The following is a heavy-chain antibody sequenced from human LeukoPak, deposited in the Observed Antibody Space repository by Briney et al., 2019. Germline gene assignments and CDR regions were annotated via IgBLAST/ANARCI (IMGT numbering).Heavy chain of an antibody. CDR3: ARGRIRYCGGGRCFGDFDS. CDR2: IYYRGRT. D-gene: IGHD2-15*01. Sequence: SQALSLSCNVSGGSISRDFYWRWIPQPPGKGLEGLGYIYYRGRTYYNLSLKSRVTISVDTSKNQFSLNLGSVIAADTAVFFRARGRIRYCGGGRCFGDFDSWGPGTLVTVSP. J-gene: IGHJ5*01. V-gene: IGHV4-30-4*01. CDR1: GGSISRDFY.